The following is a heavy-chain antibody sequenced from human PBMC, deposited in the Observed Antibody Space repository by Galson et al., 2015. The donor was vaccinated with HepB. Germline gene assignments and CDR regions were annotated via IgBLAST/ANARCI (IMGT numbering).Heavy chain of an antibody. V-gene: IGHV3-23*01. CDR2: ISGFGGST. Sequence: SLRLSCAASGFTFSNYAMSWVRQAPGKGLEWVSTISGFGGSTFYADSVKGRFTISRDNSRNTLYLQMNILRADDTAVYYCATLRDYWGQGTLVTVSS. J-gene: IGHJ4*02. CDR1: GFTFSNYA. CDR3: ATLRDY.